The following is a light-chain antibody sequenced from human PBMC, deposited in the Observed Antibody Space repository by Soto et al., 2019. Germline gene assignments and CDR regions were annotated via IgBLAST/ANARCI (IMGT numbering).Light chain of an antibody. Sequence: EIVLTQSPATLSLSPGERATLSCRASQSVSSYLAWYQQKLGQAPRLLIYDASNRATGIPARFSGSGSGTDLTLTISSLEPEDVAVYYCQQRSNWPPYTFGQGTKLEIK. CDR2: DAS. CDR3: QQRSNWPPYT. V-gene: IGKV3-11*01. J-gene: IGKJ2*01. CDR1: QSVSSY.